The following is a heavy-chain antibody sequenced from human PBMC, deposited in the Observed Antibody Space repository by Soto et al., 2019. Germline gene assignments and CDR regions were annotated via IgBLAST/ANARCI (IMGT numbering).Heavy chain of an antibody. Sequence: ASVKVSCKASGYTFTSYDINWLRQATGQGLEWMGWMNPNSGNTGYAQKFQGRVTMTRNTSISTAYMELSSLRSEDTAVYYCARAHYYDSSGYYPNFDYGGQETLVTVSS. J-gene: IGHJ4*02. CDR1: GYTFTSYD. CDR3: ARAHYYDSSGYYPNFDY. CDR2: MNPNSGNT. D-gene: IGHD3-22*01. V-gene: IGHV1-8*01.